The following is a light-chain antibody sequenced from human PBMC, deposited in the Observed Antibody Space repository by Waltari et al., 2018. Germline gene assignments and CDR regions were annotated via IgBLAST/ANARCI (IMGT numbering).Light chain of an antibody. CDR3: QQHSNWPLT. Sequence: VMTQSPAILSVSPGERATLSCRASQNVRNNLVWYRQKPGQAPTILIYGASTRATGIPARFSGSASGTEFTLTISSVQSEDFAVYYCQQHSNWPLTFGGGTKVEIK. V-gene: IGKV3-15*01. CDR1: QNVRNN. J-gene: IGKJ4*01. CDR2: GAS.